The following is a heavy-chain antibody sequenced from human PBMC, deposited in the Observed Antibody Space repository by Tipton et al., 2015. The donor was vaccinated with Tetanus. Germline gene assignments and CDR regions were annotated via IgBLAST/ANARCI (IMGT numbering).Heavy chain of an antibody. CDR3: ARRRSTTALSYYLDS. CDR2: IYPSDSTT. J-gene: IGHJ4*02. CDR1: GYNFTVYY. D-gene: IGHD4-17*01. V-gene: IGHV5-51*01. Sequence: QLVQSGAEMKKSGESLKISCKGSGYNFTVYYIAWVRQMPGKGLEWMGIIYPSDSTTRYSPSFQRQVNISADKSFSTAYLQWTSLKAWDSAIYYCARRRSTTALSYYLDSWGQGTLVTVSS.